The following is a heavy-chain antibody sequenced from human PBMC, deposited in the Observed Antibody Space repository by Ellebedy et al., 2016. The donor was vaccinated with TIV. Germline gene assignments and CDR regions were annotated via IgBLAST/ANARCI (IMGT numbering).Heavy chain of an antibody. J-gene: IGHJ5*02. D-gene: IGHD4-23*01. Sequence: ASVKVSCKASGYIFNNYYMHWVRHAPGHGLKWMGVINPSGTTTTYAQKFQGRVTMTRDTSTSTFSMELTSLTSEDTAVYYWARARWGGGNSLDLWGQGTRVSVSS. V-gene: IGHV1-46*02. CDR1: GYIFNNYY. CDR2: INPSGTTT. CDR3: ARARWGGGNSLDL.